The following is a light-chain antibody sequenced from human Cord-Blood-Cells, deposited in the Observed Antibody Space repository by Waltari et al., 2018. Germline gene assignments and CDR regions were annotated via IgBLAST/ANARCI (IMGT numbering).Light chain of an antibody. CDR1: QSVSSSY. V-gene: IGKV3-20*01. CDR2: GAS. J-gene: IGKJ1*01. Sequence: EIVLTHSPGTLSLSPGERAILSCRASQSVSSSYLAWYQQKPGQAPRLLIYGASSRATGIPDRFSGSGSGTDFTLTISRLEPEDFAVYYCQQYGSSPWTFGQGTKVEIK. CDR3: QQYGSSPWT.